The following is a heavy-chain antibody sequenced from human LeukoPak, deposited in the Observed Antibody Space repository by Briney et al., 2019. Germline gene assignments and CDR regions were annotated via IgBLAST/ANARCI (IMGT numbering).Heavy chain of an antibody. CDR1: GGPISSYY. V-gene: IGHV4-59*12. D-gene: IGHD3/OR15-3a*01. CDR2: IYYSGST. CDR3: ARKGLVTNYYFNY. J-gene: IGHJ4*02. Sequence: SETLSLTCTVSGGPISSYYWSWLRQPPGKGLEWLGYIYYSGSTNYNPSLKRRVTITVDTSKNQFSLKLSSVTAADTAVYYCARKGLVTNYYFNYGGQGTLVTVSP.